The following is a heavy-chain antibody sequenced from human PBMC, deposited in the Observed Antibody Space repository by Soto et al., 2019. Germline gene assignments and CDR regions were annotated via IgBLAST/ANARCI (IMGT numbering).Heavy chain of an antibody. V-gene: IGHV1-8*01. J-gene: IGHJ6*03. D-gene: IGHD6-25*01. Sequence: QEQLVQSGAEVKKPGAPVKVSCKASGYTFTNYNINWVRQATGQGVEWMGWMNPKTGNTGYAETFQGRVTMTRNSSINTALMELSGLRSEDTAVYYCAREAASDPSFYYHYMDVWGKGTTVTVSS. CDR2: MNPKTGNT. CDR1: GYTFTNYN. CDR3: AREAASDPSFYYHYMDV.